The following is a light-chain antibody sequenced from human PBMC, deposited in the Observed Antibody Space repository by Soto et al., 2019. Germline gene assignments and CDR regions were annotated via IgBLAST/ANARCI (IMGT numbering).Light chain of an antibody. CDR2: GAS. V-gene: IGKV3-20*01. CDR3: EQYESSPSYT. Sequence: EIVLTQSPGTLSLSPGERATLSCRASQSVSSSYLAWYQQRPGQAPRLLIYGASGRTTGIPDRFSGSVSGTDFTLTISRLEHEDFAVYYGEQYESSPSYTVGPGTKVDIK. J-gene: IGKJ3*01. CDR1: QSVSSSY.